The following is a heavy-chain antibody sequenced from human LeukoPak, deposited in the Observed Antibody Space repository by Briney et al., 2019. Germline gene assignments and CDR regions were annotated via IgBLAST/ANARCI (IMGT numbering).Heavy chain of an antibody. D-gene: IGHD3-10*01. CDR1: GYTFTSYG. Sequence: ASVKVSCKASGYTFTSYGISWVRQAPGQGLEWMGWISAYNGNTNYAQKLQGRVTMTTDTSTSTAYMELRSLRSDDTAVYYCASVLGITMVRGVIGHGLIDYWGQGTLVTVSS. CDR2: ISAYNGNT. J-gene: IGHJ4*02. CDR3: ASVLGITMVRGVIGHGLIDY. V-gene: IGHV1-18*04.